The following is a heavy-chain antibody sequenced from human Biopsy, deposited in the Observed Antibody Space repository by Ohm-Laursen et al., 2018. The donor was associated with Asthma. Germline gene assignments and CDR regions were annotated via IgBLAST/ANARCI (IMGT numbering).Heavy chain of an antibody. V-gene: IGHV4-30-2*01. CDR1: GGSISSGGYS. Sequence: PSETLSLTWAVSGGSISSGGYSWSWIRQPPGKGLEWVGYIYHSGSTNYNPSLKSRVTISIDRSKNQFSLKLISVTAADTAVYYCARVKDGYNFDYWGQGTLVTVSS. CDR3: ARVKDGYNFDY. J-gene: IGHJ4*02. CDR2: IYHSGST. D-gene: IGHD5-24*01.